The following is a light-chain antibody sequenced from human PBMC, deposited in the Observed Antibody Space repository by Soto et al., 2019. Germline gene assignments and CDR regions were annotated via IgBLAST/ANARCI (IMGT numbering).Light chain of an antibody. CDR3: QQYGSSLYT. J-gene: IGKJ2*01. Sequence: EIVLTQSPGTLSLSPGERATLSCRASQSVSSSYLAWYQQKPGQAPRRLIYGASSRATGIPDRFSGSGSGTDCTLTISRLEPEDVAVYYCQQYGSSLYTLGQGTKLEIK. CDR1: QSVSSSY. V-gene: IGKV3-20*01. CDR2: GAS.